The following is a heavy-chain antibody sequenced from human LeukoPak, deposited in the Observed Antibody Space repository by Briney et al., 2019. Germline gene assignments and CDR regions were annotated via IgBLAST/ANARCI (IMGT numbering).Heavy chain of an antibody. CDR1: GFTFSSYE. D-gene: IGHD6-13*01. Sequence: GGSLRHSCAASGFTFSSYEMNWVRQAPGKGLEWVSYISSSGSTIYYADSVKDRFTISRDNAKNSLYLQMNSLRAEDTAVYYCARDHRSQYSSSWYGGIYFDYWGQGTLVTVSS. V-gene: IGHV3-48*03. J-gene: IGHJ4*02. CDR2: ISSSGSTI. CDR3: ARDHRSQYSSSWYGGIYFDY.